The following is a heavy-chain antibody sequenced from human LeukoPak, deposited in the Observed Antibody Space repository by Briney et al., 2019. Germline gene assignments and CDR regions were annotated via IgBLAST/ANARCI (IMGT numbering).Heavy chain of an antibody. Sequence: PGGSLRLSCAASGFTFSSYAMHWVRQAPGKGLEWVAVISYDGSNKYYADSAKGRFTISRDNSKNTLYLQMNSLRAEDTAVYYCARDTPGYSSGWYPDYWGQGTLVTVSS. CDR3: ARDTPGYSSGWYPDY. J-gene: IGHJ4*02. CDR1: GFTFSSYA. CDR2: ISYDGSNK. V-gene: IGHV3-30-3*01. D-gene: IGHD6-19*01.